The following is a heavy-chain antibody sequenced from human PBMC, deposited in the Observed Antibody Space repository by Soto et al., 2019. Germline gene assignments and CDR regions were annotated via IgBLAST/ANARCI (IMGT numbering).Heavy chain of an antibody. CDR3: ARGTSTVTTGAY. V-gene: IGHV1-18*01. CDR2: ISAYNGNT. J-gene: IGHJ4*02. D-gene: IGHD4-17*01. Sequence: QVQLVQSGAGVKKPGASVKVSCKASGYTFTSYGIRWVRQAPGQGLEWLGWISAYNGNTNYAQKLQGRVTMTTDTYTSTAYMEVMSLRADDTAVYYWARGTSTVTTGAYWGQGTLVTVSS. CDR1: GYTFTSYG.